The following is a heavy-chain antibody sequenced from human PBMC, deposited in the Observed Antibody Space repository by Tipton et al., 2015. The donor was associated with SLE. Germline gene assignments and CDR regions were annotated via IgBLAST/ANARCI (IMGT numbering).Heavy chain of an antibody. CDR3: ATHPRSYSSGWSYYFDY. V-gene: IGHV4-61*02. J-gene: IGHJ4*01. Sequence: TLSLTCTVSGGSITTGSYYWSWIRQPAGKGLEWIGRLPTTGRTNYNPSLKSRVTIAVDTSKYQFSLRLSSVTAADTAVYYCATHPRSYSSGWSYYFDYWGQGAVVTVSS. CDR2: LPTTGRT. CDR1: GGSITTGSYY. D-gene: IGHD6-19*01.